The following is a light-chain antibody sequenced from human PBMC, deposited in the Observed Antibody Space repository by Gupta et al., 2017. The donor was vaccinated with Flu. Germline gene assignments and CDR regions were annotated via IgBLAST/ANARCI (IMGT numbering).Light chain of an antibody. J-gene: IGKJ1*01. V-gene: IGKV2-30*01. CDR1: QGLVFSDGNNY. Sequence: VVMTQSPLSLPVTLGESASISCRSSQGLVFSDGNNYLHLLQQTSGQSPRLLIYQVSYRDSGLAQRCSGSSLGPIFTMNISMVEAEDAGFYFYMQGAHSPWTFGQGTTVEIK. CDR2: QVS. CDR3: MQGAHSPWT.